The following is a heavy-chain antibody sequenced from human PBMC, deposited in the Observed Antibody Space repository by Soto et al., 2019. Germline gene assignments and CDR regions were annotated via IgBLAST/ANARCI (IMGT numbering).Heavy chain of an antibody. CDR1: GYTFTSYA. CDR2: INAGNGNT. Sequence: ASVKVSCKASGYTFTSYAMHWVRQAPGQRLEWMGWINAGNGNTKYSQKFQGRVTITRDTSASTAYMELSSLRSEDTAVYYCAVYVLRYFDWPVIDYWGRGTLVTVSS. J-gene: IGHJ4*02. D-gene: IGHD3-9*01. V-gene: IGHV1-3*01. CDR3: AVYVLRYFDWPVIDY.